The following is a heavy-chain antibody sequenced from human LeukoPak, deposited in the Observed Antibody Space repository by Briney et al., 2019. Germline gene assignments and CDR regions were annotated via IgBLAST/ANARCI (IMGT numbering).Heavy chain of an antibody. V-gene: IGHV5-51*01. J-gene: IGHJ4*02. CDR2: IYPGDSDT. CDR1: GYTFSTYW. D-gene: IGHD6-19*01. Sequence: GESLKISCEGSGYTFSTYWIGWVRQMPGKGLEWMGFIYPGDSDTTYSPSFQGQVAFSVDKSISTAYLQWDSLKASDTAIYYCARRTVSGWYFDYWGQGTLVTVSS. CDR3: ARRTVSGWYFDY.